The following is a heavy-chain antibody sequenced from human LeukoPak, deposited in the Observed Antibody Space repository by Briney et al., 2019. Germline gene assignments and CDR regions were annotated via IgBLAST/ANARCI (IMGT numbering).Heavy chain of an antibody. CDR3: ARDEVGATLRY. D-gene: IGHD1-26*01. CDR1: GGTFSSYA. Sequence: ASVKVSCKASGGTFSSYAISWVRQAPGPGLEWMGRIIPILGIANYAQKFQGRVTITADKSTSTAYMELSSLRSEDTAVYYCARDEVGATLRYWGQGTLVTVSS. CDR2: IIPILGIA. V-gene: IGHV1-69*04. J-gene: IGHJ4*02.